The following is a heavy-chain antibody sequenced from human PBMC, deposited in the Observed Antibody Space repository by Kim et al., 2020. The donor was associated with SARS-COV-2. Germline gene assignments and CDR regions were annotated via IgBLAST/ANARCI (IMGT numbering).Heavy chain of an antibody. J-gene: IGHJ6*02. CDR2: GSKE. D-gene: IGHD3-10*01. CDR3: AREQITDV. V-gene: IGHV3-7*03. Sequence: GSKEAYVATGNARFTITANNAKNALYLQLNSLRAEDTAVYYCAREQITDVWGQGTTVTVSS.